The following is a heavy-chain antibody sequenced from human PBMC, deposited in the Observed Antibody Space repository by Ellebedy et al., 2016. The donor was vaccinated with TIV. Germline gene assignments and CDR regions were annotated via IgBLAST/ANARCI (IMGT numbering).Heavy chain of an antibody. V-gene: IGHV3-21*01. CDR3: ARDEFSAGSSFSDY. D-gene: IGHD2-15*01. CDR1: GFTFSGYS. J-gene: IGHJ4*02. Sequence: GESLKISCAASGFTFSGYSMNWVRQAPGKGLEWVSSISSSSRNIYYADSVKGRFTISRDNAKNSLYLQMNSLRAEDTAVYYCARDEFSAGSSFSDYWGQGTLVTVSS. CDR2: ISSSSRNI.